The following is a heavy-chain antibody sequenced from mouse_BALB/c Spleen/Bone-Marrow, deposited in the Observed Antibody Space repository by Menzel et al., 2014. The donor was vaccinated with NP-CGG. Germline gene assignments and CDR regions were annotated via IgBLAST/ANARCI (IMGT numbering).Heavy chain of an antibody. CDR3: ARDVGYGNYFVY. CDR1: GFTFSDFY. Sequence: EVQLVESGGGLVQPGDSLRLSCATSGFTFSDFYMEWVRQPPGKRLEWIAASRNKAKHYTTEYSASVKGRFIVSRDTSPSILYLQMNALRAEDTAIYYCARDVGYGNYFVYWGQGTLVTVSA. J-gene: IGHJ3*01. V-gene: IGHV7-1*02. D-gene: IGHD2-10*02. CDR2: SRNKAKHYTT.